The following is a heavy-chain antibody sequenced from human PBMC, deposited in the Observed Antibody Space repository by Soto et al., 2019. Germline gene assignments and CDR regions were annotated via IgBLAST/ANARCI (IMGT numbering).Heavy chain of an antibody. CDR2: INAGNGNT. CDR3: ARDQVKAIFGVVIIRNWFDP. V-gene: IGHV1-3*01. Sequence: ASVTVSCTASGSTFTSYAMHWVRQAPGQRLEWMGWINAGNGNTKYSQKFQGRVTITRDTSASTAYMELSSLRSEDTAVYYCARDQVKAIFGVVIIRNWFDPWGQGTLVTVSS. D-gene: IGHD3-3*01. J-gene: IGHJ5*02. CDR1: GSTFTSYA.